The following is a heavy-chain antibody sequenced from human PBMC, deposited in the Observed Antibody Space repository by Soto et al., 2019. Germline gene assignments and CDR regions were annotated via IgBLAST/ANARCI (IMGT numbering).Heavy chain of an antibody. CDR1: GYTFTGYY. J-gene: IGHJ6*02. Sequence: ASVKVSCKASGYTFTGYYMHWVRQAPGQGLEWMGWINPNSGGTNYAQKFQGWVTMTRDTSISTAYMELSRLRSDDTAVYYCAGDMGGYDRLRRYCGMDVWGQGTTVTVSS. CDR3: AGDMGGYDRLRRYCGMDV. CDR2: INPNSGGT. D-gene: IGHD5-12*01. V-gene: IGHV1-2*04.